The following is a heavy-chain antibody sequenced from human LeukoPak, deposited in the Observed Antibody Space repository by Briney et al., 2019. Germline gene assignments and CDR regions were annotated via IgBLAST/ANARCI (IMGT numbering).Heavy chain of an antibody. CDR1: GYTFTSYD. D-gene: IGHD2-15*01. CDR3: ARGRCSGGSCLGWYFGY. CDR2: MNPNSGNT. Sequence: ASVKVSCKASGYTFTSYDINWVRQATGQGLEWMGWMNPNSGNTGYAQKFQGRVTMTRNTSISTAYMELSSLRSEDTAVYYCARGRCSGGSCLGWYFGYWGQGTLVTVSS. J-gene: IGHJ4*02. V-gene: IGHV1-8*01.